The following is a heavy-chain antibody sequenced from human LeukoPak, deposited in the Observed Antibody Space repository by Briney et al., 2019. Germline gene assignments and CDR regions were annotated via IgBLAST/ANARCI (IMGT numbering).Heavy chain of an antibody. Sequence: GGSLKLSCAASGFTFSGSAMHWVRQASGKGLEWVGRIRSKANSYATAYAASVKGRFTISRDDSKNTAYLQMNSLKTEDTAVYYCASVDSSGYYFNYYYGMDVWGQGTTVTVSS. CDR2: IRSKANSYAT. CDR1: GFTFSGSA. D-gene: IGHD3-22*01. J-gene: IGHJ6*02. V-gene: IGHV3-73*01. CDR3: ASVDSSGYYFNYYYGMDV.